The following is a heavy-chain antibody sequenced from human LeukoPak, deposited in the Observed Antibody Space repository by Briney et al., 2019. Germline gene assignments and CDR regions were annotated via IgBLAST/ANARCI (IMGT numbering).Heavy chain of an antibody. Sequence: TLSLTCAVSGGSISSSNWWSWVRQPPGKGLEWIGEIYHSGSTNYNPSLKSRVTISVDTSKDQFSLKLSSVTAADTAVYYCARGYCSGGSCYSYYYYNYMDVWGKGTTVTISS. J-gene: IGHJ6*03. D-gene: IGHD2-15*01. CDR2: IYHSGST. CDR3: ARGYCSGGSCYSYYYYNYMDV. V-gene: IGHV4-4*02. CDR1: GGSISSSNW.